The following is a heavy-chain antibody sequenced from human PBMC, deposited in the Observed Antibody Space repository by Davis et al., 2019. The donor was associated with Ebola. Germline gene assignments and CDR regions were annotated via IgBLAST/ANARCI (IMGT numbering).Heavy chain of an antibody. J-gene: IGHJ4*02. Sequence: AASVKVSCKASGYTFTSYYMHWVRQAPGKGLEWMGGFDPEDGETIYAQKFQGRVTMSRDTSINTAYMELSGLRSDDTAFYYCARETYSGNYYYFDYWGQGTLVTVSP. D-gene: IGHD1-26*01. CDR2: FDPEDGET. V-gene: IGHV1-2*02. CDR1: GYTFTSYY. CDR3: ARETYSGNYYYFDY.